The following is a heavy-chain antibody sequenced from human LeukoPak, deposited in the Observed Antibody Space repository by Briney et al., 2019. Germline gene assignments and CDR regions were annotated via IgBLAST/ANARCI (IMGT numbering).Heavy chain of an antibody. CDR1: GFTFSSHW. CDR3: GRNGEMPTIYFDY. Sequence: GGSLRLSCAVSGFTFSSHWMSWVRQAPGKGLEWVANIKQDGSETYYVDSVKGRFTISRDNPKNSLFLHMNSLRAEDTAVYYCGRNGEMPTIYFDYWGQGTLVTVSS. J-gene: IGHJ4*02. D-gene: IGHD5-24*01. V-gene: IGHV3-7*01. CDR2: IKQDGSET.